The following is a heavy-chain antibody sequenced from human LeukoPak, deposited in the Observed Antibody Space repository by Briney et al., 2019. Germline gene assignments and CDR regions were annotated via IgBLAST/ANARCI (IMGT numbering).Heavy chain of an antibody. CDR3: ARDGVLYYYDSSGYFDY. CDR1: GFTFSSYE. J-gene: IGHJ4*02. D-gene: IGHD3-22*01. Sequence: GGSLRLSCAASGFTFSSYEMNWVRQAPGKGLEWVSYISSSGSTIYYADSVKGRFTISRDNAKNSLYLQMNSLRAEDTAVYYCARDGVLYYYDSSGYFDYWGQGTLVTVSS. V-gene: IGHV3-48*03. CDR2: ISSSGSTI.